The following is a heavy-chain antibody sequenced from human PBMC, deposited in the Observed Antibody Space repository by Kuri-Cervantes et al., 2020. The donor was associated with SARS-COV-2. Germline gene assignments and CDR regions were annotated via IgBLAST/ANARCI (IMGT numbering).Heavy chain of an antibody. Sequence: GSLRLSCTVSGYSISSGYYWGWIRQPPGKGLEWIGRIYTSGSTNYNPSLKSRVTMSVGTSKNQFSLKLSSVTAADTAVYYCARDSHRSGYLYYFDYWGQGTLVTVSS. CDR1: GYSISSGYY. CDR3: ARDSHRSGYLYYFDY. J-gene: IGHJ4*02. CDR2: IYTSGST. D-gene: IGHD3-3*01. V-gene: IGHV4-38-2*02.